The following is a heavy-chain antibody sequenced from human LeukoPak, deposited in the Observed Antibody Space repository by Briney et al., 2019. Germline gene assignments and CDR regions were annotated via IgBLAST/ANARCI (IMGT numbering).Heavy chain of an antibody. Sequence: PGGSLRLSCAASGFTFSSYAMSWVRQAPGKGLEWVSAISGSGGSTYYADSVKGRFTISRDNSKNTLYLQMNSLRAEDTAVYYCARGGYSYGYGFDYWGQGTLVTVSS. CDR2: ISGSGGST. V-gene: IGHV3-23*01. J-gene: IGHJ4*02. D-gene: IGHD5-18*01. CDR3: ARGGYSYGYGFDY. CDR1: GFTFSSYA.